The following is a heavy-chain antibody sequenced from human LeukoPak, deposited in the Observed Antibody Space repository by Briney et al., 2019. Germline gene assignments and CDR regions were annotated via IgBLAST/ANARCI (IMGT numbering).Heavy chain of an antibody. D-gene: IGHD3-10*01. CDR3: TRVRVEYYFDY. J-gene: IGHJ4*02. CDR1: GGSISSSSYY. V-gene: IGHV4-39*07. CDR2: IYYSGST. Sequence: SETLSLTCTVSGGSISSSSYYWGWIRQPPGKGLEWIGSIYYSGSTYYNPSLKGRVTISVDTSKNQFSLKLSSVTAADTAVYYCTRVRVEYYFDYWGQGTLVTVSS.